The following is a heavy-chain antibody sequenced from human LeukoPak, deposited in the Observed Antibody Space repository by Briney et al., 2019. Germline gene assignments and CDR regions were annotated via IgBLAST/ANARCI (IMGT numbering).Heavy chain of an antibody. Sequence: SETLSLTCAVYGGSFSGYYWSWIRQPPGKGLEWIGEINHSGSTNYNPSPKSRVTISVDTSKNQFSLKLSSVTAADTAVYYCARGPYLLYSSSWEFDYWGQGTLVTVSS. J-gene: IGHJ4*02. D-gene: IGHD6-13*01. CDR3: ARGPYLLYSSSWEFDY. CDR2: INHSGST. V-gene: IGHV4-34*01. CDR1: GGSFSGYY.